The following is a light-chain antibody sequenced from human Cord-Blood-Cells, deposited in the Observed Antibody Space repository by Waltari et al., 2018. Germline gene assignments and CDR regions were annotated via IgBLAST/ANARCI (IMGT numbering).Light chain of an antibody. V-gene: IGLV2-14*01. CDR3: SSYTSSSTLNYV. CDR2: AVS. Sequence: QSALTQPASVSGSPGQSITISCTGTSSDVGGYNYVSWYQQHPGKAPKLMIYAVSNRPAGVSTRFSGSKSGNTASLTISGLQAEDEADYYCSSYTSSSTLNYVFGTGTKVTVL. CDR1: SSDVGGYNY. J-gene: IGLJ1*01.